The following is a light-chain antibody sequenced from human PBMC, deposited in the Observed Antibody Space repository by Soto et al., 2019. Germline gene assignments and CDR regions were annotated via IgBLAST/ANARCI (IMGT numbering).Light chain of an antibody. V-gene: IGKV3-11*01. CDR2: DAS. Sequence: EIVLTQSPATLSLSPVERATLSCRASQSVSSYLAWYQQKPGQAPGLLIYDASNRATGIPARFSGSGSGTDFTLTISSLEPEDFAVYYCQQRSNWPITFGQGTRLEIK. CDR1: QSVSSY. J-gene: IGKJ5*01. CDR3: QQRSNWPIT.